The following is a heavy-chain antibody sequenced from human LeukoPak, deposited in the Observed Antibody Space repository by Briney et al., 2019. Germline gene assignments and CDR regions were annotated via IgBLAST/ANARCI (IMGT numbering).Heavy chain of an antibody. CDR2: IDSGLRT. V-gene: IGHV3-66*01. J-gene: IGHJ6*02. Sequence: PGGSLRLSCAASGFTFSSYAMSWVRQAPGKGLEWVSAIDSGLRTSYADSVKGRFTISRDKSNNTLNLQMNSLRPEDTAVYYCARSRAYYDSLYGMDVWGQGTTVTVSS. CDR1: GFTFSSYA. D-gene: IGHD3-3*01. CDR3: ARSRAYYDSLYGMDV.